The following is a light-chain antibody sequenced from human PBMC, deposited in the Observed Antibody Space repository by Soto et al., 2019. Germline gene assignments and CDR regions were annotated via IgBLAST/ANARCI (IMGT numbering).Light chain of an antibody. V-gene: IGKV1-5*03. CDR2: KAS. J-gene: IGKJ1*01. Sequence: QMTQSPSTLSGSVGDRVTITCRASQTISSWLAWYQQKPGKAPKLLIYKASTLKSGVPSRFSGSGSGTEFTLTISSLQPDDFATYYCQHYNSYSEAFGQGTKV. CDR3: QHYNSYSEA. CDR1: QTISSW.